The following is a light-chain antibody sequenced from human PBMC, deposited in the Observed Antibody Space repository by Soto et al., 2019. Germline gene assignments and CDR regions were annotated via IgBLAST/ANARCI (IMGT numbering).Light chain of an antibody. CDR3: HQYNTWSPLA. CDR2: GAS. J-gene: IGKJ4*01. Sequence: EIVMTQSPATLSVSPGERATLSCRASQSVSNNLAWYQQKPGQAPRLLILGASTRATGIPARFSGSGSGTEFTLTISSLQSEDFAVYYCHQYNTWSPLAFGGGTKVETK. V-gene: IGKV3-15*01. CDR1: QSVSNN.